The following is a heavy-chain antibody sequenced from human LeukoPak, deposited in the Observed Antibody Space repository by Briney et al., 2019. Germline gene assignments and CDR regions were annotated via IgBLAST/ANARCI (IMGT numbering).Heavy chain of an antibody. D-gene: IGHD2-2*01. V-gene: IGHV3-7*01. CDR2: IKQDGSEE. J-gene: IGHJ4*02. CDR3: ARRRCSSTSCFFDY. CDR1: GFTFSNYW. Sequence: PGGSLRLSCAASGFTFSNYWMSWVRQAPGKGLEWVANIKQDGSEEYYVDPVKGRFTISRDNAKNSLYVQMNSLRAEDTAVYYCARRRCSSTSCFFDYWGQGTLVTVSS.